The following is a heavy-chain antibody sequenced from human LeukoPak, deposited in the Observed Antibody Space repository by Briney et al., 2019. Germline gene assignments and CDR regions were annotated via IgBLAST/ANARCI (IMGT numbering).Heavy chain of an antibody. D-gene: IGHD3-22*01. V-gene: IGHV3-23*01. J-gene: IGHJ3*02. CDR2: ISGSGGST. Sequence: GGSLRLSCAASGFTFSSYAMSWVRQAPGKGLEWVSAISGSGGSTYYADSVKGRFTISRDNSKNTLYLQMNSLRAEDTAVYYCATQYYYDSSGSFDAFDIWGQGTMVTVSS. CDR1: GFTFSSYA. CDR3: ATQYYYDSSGSFDAFDI.